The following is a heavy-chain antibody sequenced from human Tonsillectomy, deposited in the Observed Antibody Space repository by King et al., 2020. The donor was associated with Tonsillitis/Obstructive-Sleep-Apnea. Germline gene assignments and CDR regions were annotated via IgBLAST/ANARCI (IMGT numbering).Heavy chain of an antibody. CDR1: GGSISSYY. V-gene: IGHV4-59*01. Sequence: QLQESGPGLVKPSETLSLTCTVSGGSISSYYWSWIRQPPGKGLEWIGYLYYSGSTNYNPSLKSRVTISVDTSKNQFSLKLNSVTAADTAVYYCARTGMTHFAYSSSFPYYYCTMDVWGQGTTVTVSS. CDR3: ARTGMTHFAYSSSFPYYYCTMDV. CDR2: LYYSGST. J-gene: IGHJ6*02. D-gene: IGHD6-6*01.